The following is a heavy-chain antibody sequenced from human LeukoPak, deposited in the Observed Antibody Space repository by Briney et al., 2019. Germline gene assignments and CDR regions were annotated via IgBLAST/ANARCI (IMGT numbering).Heavy chain of an antibody. V-gene: IGHV3-15*01. Sequence: PGESLRLSCAASGFAFNYAWVSWVRQAPGKGLEWIAFIRSSHHGATREYAASVKGRFIISRDDSKNIAYLQMDSLKTEDTGVYFCTRDRGGRWFGELLGFDNWGQGTLLTVSS. J-gene: IGHJ4*02. CDR2: IRSSHHGATR. D-gene: IGHD3-10*01. CDR3: TRDRGGRWFGELLGFDN. CDR1: GFAFNYAW.